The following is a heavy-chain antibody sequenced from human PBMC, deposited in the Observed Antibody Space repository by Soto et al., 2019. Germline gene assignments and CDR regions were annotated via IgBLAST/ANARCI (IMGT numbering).Heavy chain of an antibody. Sequence: ASVKVSCKASGYTFTSYGISWVRQAPGQGLEWMGWISANNGNTNYAQKVQGRVTMTTDTSTSTAYMELRSLRSDDTAVYYCARVLNTYYYDSSGSNPLDYWGQGTLVTVSS. CDR3: ARVLNTYYYDSSGSNPLDY. V-gene: IGHV1-18*01. J-gene: IGHJ4*02. CDR1: GYTFTSYG. D-gene: IGHD3-22*01. CDR2: ISANNGNT.